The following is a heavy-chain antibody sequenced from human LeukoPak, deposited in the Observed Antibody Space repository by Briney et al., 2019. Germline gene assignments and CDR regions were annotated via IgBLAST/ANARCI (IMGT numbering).Heavy chain of an antibody. V-gene: IGHV3-30*04. CDR3: ASLGDSSGYYSGYMDV. CDR1: GFTFSSYA. J-gene: IGHJ6*03. D-gene: IGHD3-22*01. CDR2: ISYDGSNK. Sequence: GGSLRLSCAASGFTFSSYAMHWVRQAPGKGLEWVAVISYDGSNKYYADSVKGRFTISRDNSKNTLYLQMNSLRAEDTAVYYCASLGDSSGYYSGYMDVWGKGTTVTVS.